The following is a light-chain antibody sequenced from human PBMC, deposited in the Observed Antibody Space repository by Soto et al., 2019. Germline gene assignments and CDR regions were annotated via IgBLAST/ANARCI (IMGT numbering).Light chain of an antibody. CDR2: GAS. CDR3: QQYGSSPLT. Sequence: EIVLTQSPDTLSLSPGERATLSCRASQSVSSSSLAWYQQKPGQAPRLLIYGASSRATGIPDRFSGSGSGIDFTLTISRLEPADFAVYYCQQYGSSPLTFGGGTKVEIK. V-gene: IGKV3-20*01. J-gene: IGKJ4*01. CDR1: QSVSSSS.